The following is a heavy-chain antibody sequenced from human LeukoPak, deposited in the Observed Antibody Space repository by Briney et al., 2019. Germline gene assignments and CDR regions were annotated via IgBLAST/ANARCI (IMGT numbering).Heavy chain of an antibody. J-gene: IGHJ4*02. CDR3: ARDFWSGYFDY. CDR2: IYYSGST. Sequence: KPSETLSLTCTVSGGSISSSSYYWGWIRQPPGKGLEWIGSIYYSGSTYYNPPLKSRVTISIDTSKNQFSLKLSSVTAADMAVYYCARDFWSGYFDYWGQGTLVTVSS. CDR1: GGSISSSSYY. D-gene: IGHD3-3*01. V-gene: IGHV4-39*02.